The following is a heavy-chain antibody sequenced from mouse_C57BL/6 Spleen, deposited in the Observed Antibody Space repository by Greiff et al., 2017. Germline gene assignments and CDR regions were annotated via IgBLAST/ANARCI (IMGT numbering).Heavy chain of an antibody. V-gene: IGHV1-26*01. CDR1: GYTFTDYY. CDR3: ARCGGSSPWFAY. D-gene: IGHD1-1*01. J-gene: IGHJ3*01. Sequence: ELQLQQSGPELVKPGASVKISCKSSGYTFTDYYMNWVKQRHGTNLECIGDINPNNVGTTYNQKFKGKSTLTLDKSSSTAYMELRSLTSEDSAVYYCARCGGSSPWFAYWGQGTLVTVSA. CDR2: INPNNVGT.